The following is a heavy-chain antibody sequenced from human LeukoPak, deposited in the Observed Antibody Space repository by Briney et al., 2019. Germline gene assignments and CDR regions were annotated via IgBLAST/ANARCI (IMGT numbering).Heavy chain of an antibody. CDR2: MSPNSGDT. CDR3: ARGPPNWGFDF. Sequence: ASVKVSCKASGYTFTSYDVNWVRHAPGQGLEWMGWMSPNSGDTGYAQKFQGRVTMTRDTSISTAFMELTSLRSEDTAVYYCARGPPNWGFDFWGQGALVTVSS. J-gene: IGHJ4*02. CDR1: GYTFTSYD. V-gene: IGHV1-8*01. D-gene: IGHD7-27*01.